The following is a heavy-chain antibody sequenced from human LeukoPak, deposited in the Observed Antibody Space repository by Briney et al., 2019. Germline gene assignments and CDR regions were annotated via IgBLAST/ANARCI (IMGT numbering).Heavy chain of an antibody. CDR3: ARDKASCCYDY. CDR2: ISAYNGNT. J-gene: IGHJ4*02. CDR1: NYTFTSYA. Sequence: GASVKVSCKASNYTFTSYAISWVRQAPGQGLEWMGWISAYNGNTNYAQKLQGRVTMTTDTSTSTAYMELRSLRSDDTAVYYCARDKASCCYDYWGRGTLVTVSS. V-gene: IGHV1-18*01. D-gene: IGHD2-2*01.